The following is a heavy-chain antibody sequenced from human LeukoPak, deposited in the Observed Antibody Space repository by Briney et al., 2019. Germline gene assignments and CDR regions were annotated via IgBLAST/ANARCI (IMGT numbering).Heavy chain of an antibody. CDR1: GYRFSTYW. J-gene: IGHJ5*02. D-gene: IGHD4-17*01. V-gene: IGHV5-51*01. CDR3: ARHNDYGDLQNWFDP. CDR2: IYPGDSDT. Sequence: GESLKISCKGSGYRFSTYWIGWVRQMPGKGLEWMGIIYPGDSDTRYSPSFQGQVTVSADKSISTAYLQWSSLKASDTAMYYCARHNDYGDLQNWFDPWGQGTLVTVSS.